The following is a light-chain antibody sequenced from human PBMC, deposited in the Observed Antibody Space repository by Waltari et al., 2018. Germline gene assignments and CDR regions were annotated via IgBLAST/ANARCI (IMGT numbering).Light chain of an antibody. V-gene: IGKV3-15*01. CDR1: QSVAGN. Sequence: EILMTQSPATLSVSPGEVAPLSCRASQSVAGNLAWYQQKPGQPPRLLIYGTSTRAAGIPDRFSGSGSGTEFTLTISSLQSEDFTVYYCHQYNAWPLTFGQGTKVDI. CDR2: GTS. CDR3: HQYNAWPLT. J-gene: IGKJ1*01.